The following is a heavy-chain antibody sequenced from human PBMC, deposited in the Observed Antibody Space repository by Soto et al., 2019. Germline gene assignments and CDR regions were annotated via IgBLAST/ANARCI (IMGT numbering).Heavy chain of an antibody. Sequence: PGGSLRLSCAASGFTFSSYAMSWVRQAPGKGLEWVSAISGSGGSTYYADSVKGRFTISRDNSKNTLYLQMNSLRAEDTAVYYCAKDVSAAGTKGYFQHWGQGTLVTVSS. J-gene: IGHJ1*01. CDR2: ISGSGGST. D-gene: IGHD6-13*01. V-gene: IGHV3-23*01. CDR3: AKDVSAAGTKGYFQH. CDR1: GFTFSSYA.